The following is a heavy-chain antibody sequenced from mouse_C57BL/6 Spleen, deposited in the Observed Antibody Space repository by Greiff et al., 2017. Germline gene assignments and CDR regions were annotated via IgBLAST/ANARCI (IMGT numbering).Heavy chain of an antibody. D-gene: IGHD3-2*02. CDR1: GYSINSGYY. J-gene: IGHJ2*01. V-gene: IGHV3-6*01. Sequence: DVKLQESGPGLVKPSQSLSLTCSVTGYSINSGYYWNWIRQFPGNKLEWMGYISYDGSNNYNPSLKNRISITRDTSKNQFFLKLNSVTTEDTATYYCARLDSSGSSFDYWGQGTTLTVSS. CDR2: ISYDGSN. CDR3: ARLDSSGSSFDY.